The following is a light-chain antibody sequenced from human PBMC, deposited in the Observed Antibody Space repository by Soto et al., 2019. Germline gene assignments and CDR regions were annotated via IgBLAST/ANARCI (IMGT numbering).Light chain of an antibody. CDR3: ADCNISHVV. V-gene: IGLV1-44*01. J-gene: IGLJ2*01. Sequence: QSVLTQPPSASGTPGQRVTISCSGSSSNIGTNTVIWYQQLPGAAPKLLIYSDNQRPSGVPDLFSGSKSGTSASLVISGLQSVNQAEYSCADCNISHVVFGGGTNLTVL. CDR1: SSNIGTNT. CDR2: SDN.